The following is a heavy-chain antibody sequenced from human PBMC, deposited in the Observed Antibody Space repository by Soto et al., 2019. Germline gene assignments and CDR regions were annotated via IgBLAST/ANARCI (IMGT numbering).Heavy chain of an antibody. Sequence: ASVKVSCKASGYTFTGYYMHWVRQAPGQGLEWMGWINPNSGGTNYAQKFQGWVTMTRDTSISTAYMELSRLRSDDTAVYYCARAIFGVVPNWFDPWGQGTLVTVS. CDR3: ARAIFGVVPNWFDP. J-gene: IGHJ5*02. D-gene: IGHD3-3*01. CDR1: GYTFTGYY. V-gene: IGHV1-2*04. CDR2: INPNSGGT.